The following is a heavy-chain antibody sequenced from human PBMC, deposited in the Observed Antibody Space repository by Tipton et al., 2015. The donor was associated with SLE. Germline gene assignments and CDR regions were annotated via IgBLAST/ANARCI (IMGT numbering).Heavy chain of an antibody. D-gene: IGHD3-3*02. J-gene: IGHJ6*03. Sequence: TLSLTCTVSGGSIRSYYWSWIRQPPGKGLEWIGYIYYSGSTHFNPSLKSRGTISVDTSKNQFSLILRSVTAADTAVYYCARETEALAAPYMDVWGKGTTVTVSS. CDR3: ARETEALAAPYMDV. CDR1: GGSIRSYY. V-gene: IGHV4-59*01. CDR2: IYYSGST.